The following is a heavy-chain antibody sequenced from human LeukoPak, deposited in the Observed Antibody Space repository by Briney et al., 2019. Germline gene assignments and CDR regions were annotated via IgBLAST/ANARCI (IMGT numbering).Heavy chain of an antibody. Sequence: GGSLRLSCAASGFTFSNAWMSWVRQAPGKGLEWVGRIKSKTDGGTTDYAAPVKGRFTISRDDSKNTLYLQMNSLKTEDTAVYYCGPAGTLPGGYYDFWRGYYGMDVWGQGTTVTVSS. CDR3: GPAGTLPGGYYDFWRGYYGMDV. J-gene: IGHJ6*02. V-gene: IGHV3-15*01. CDR1: GFTFSNAW. CDR2: IKSKTDGGTT. D-gene: IGHD3-3*01.